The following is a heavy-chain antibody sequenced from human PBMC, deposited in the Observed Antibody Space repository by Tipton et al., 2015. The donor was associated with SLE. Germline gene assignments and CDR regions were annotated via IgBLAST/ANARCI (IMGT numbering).Heavy chain of an antibody. V-gene: IGHV4-61*09. Sequence: TLSLTCTVSGGSISSGSYYWSWIRQPAGKGLEWIGYIYTSGSTNYNPSLKSRVTISVDTSKNQFSLKLSSVTAADTAVYYCARGIGYCSGGSCYRDAFDIWGQGTMVTVSS. CDR1: GGSISSGSYY. CDR2: IYTSGST. J-gene: IGHJ3*02. CDR3: ARGIGYCSGGSCYRDAFDI. D-gene: IGHD2-15*01.